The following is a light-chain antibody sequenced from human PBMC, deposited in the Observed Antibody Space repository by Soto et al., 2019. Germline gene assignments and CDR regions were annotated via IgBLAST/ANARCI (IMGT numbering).Light chain of an antibody. Sequence: QSVLTQPPSASGSPGQSVTISCTGTSSDVGGYNYVSWYQQHPGKAPKFLIFEVSRRPSGVPDRFSGSKSGNTASLTVSGLQVDDEAYYYCSSYAGSNNPVIFGGGTKLTVL. CDR2: EVS. J-gene: IGLJ2*01. V-gene: IGLV2-8*01. CDR3: SSYAGSNNPVI. CDR1: SSDVGGYNY.